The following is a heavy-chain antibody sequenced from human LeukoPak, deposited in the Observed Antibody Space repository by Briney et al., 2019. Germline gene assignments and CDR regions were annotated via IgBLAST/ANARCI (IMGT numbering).Heavy chain of an antibody. CDR1: GYTFTGYY. V-gene: IGHV1-2*04. D-gene: IGHD3-10*01. J-gene: IGHJ4*02. Sequence: ASVKVSCKASGYTFTGYYMHWVRQAPGQGLEWMGWINPNSGGTNYAQKFQGWVTMTRDTSISTAYMELSRLRSDDTAVYYCARSMVRGVIILNYWGQGTLVTVSS. CDR3: ARSMVRGVIILNY. CDR2: INPNSGGT.